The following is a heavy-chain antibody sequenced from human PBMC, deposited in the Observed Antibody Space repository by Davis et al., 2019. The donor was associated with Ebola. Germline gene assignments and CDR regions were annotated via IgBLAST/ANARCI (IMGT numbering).Heavy chain of an antibody. CDR1: GFSLSIYG. CDR3: AKDLMVSYGMDV. Sequence: GESLKISCAASGFSLSIYGTHWVRQAPGKRLEWVAFIRDDGSDTYYGDAVQGRFTISRDNSKNTVYLQMNTLRGEDTGVYYCAKDLMVSYGMDVWGQGTTVTVSS. CDR2: IRDDGSDT. V-gene: IGHV3-30*02. J-gene: IGHJ6*02. D-gene: IGHD2-8*01.